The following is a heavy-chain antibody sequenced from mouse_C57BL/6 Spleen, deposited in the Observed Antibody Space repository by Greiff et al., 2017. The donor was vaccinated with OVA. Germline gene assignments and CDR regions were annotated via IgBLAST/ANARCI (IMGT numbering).Heavy chain of an antibody. CDR3: TREGNSYYSNYGRFAY. D-gene: IGHD2-5*01. J-gene: IGHJ3*01. CDR2: IYPGNSDT. Sequence: EVQLQQSGTVLARPGASVKMSCKTSGYTFTSYWMHWVKQRPGQGLEWIGAIYPGNSDTSYNQKFKGKAKLTAVTSASTAYMELSSLTNEDSAVYYGTREGNSYYSNYGRFAYWGQGTLVTVSA. V-gene: IGHV1-5*01. CDR1: GYTFTSYW.